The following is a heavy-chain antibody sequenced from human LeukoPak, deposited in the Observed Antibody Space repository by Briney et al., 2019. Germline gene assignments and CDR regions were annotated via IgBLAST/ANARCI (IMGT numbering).Heavy chain of an antibody. CDR2: ISGTSKTI. V-gene: IGHV3-48*02. CDR3: VRDRGVPGHYFDY. Sequence: GGSLRLSCAASGFTFSSYSMNWVRQAPGKGLVWLSYISGTSKTIYYEDSVKGRFTVSRDNAKNSLYLQMNSLRDEDTAVYYCVRDRGVPGHYFDYWGQGTLVTVSS. J-gene: IGHJ4*02. D-gene: IGHD3-10*01. CDR1: GFTFSSYS.